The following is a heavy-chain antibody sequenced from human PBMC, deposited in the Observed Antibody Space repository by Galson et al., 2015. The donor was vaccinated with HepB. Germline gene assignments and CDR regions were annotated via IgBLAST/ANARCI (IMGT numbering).Heavy chain of an antibody. CDR2: TRNKANSYTT. V-gene: IGHV3-72*01. Sequence: SLRLSCAASGFTFSDYYMDWVRQAPGKGLEWVSRTRNKANSYTTEYAASVKGRFTISRDESYNSLYLQMNSLQTEDTAVYYCARAAYCSGGSCWGFDYWGQGTLVTVSS. CDR1: GFTFSDYY. J-gene: IGHJ4*02. D-gene: IGHD2-15*01. CDR3: ARAAYCSGGSCWGFDY.